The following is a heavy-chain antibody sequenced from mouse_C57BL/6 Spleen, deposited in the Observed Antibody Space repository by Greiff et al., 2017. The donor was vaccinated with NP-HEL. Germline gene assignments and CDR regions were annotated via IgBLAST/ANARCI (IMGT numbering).Heavy chain of an antibody. V-gene: IGHV1-64*01. D-gene: IGHD3-2*02. CDR1: GYTFTSYW. J-gene: IGHJ2*01. Sequence: QVQLQQPGAELVKPGASVKLSCKASGYTFTSYWMHWVKQRPGQGLEWIGMIHPNSGSTNYNEKFKSKATLTVDKSSSTADMQLSSLTSEDSAVYYCARRLQDYYFDYWGQGTTLTVSS. CDR2: IHPNSGST. CDR3: ARRLQDYYFDY.